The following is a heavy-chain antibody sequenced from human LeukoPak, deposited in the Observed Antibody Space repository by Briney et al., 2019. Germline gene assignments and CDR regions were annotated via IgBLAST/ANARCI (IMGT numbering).Heavy chain of an antibody. CDR2: ISYDGSNK. CDR1: GFTFSSYA. CDR3: ARDRGVTMIVVEY. V-gene: IGHV3-30*04. Sequence: PGRSLRLSCAASGFTFSSYAMHWVRQAPGRGLEWVAVISYDGSNKYYTDSVRGRFTISRDNSKNTLSLQINSLRADDTAVYYCARDRGVTMIVVEYWGQGTLVTVSS. D-gene: IGHD3-22*01. J-gene: IGHJ4*02.